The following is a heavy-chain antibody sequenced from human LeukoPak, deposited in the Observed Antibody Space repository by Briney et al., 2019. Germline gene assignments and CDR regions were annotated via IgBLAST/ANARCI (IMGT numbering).Heavy chain of an antibody. CDR3: AKAYSSGYWDYFDY. CDR1: GFSFRNCA. Sequence: GGSLRLSCEASGFSFRNCAMSWVRQAPGKGLEWVSGISGSGGSTYYADSVKGRFPISRDNSKNTLYMEMNSLRAEDSAVYYCAKAYSSGYWDYFDYWGQGTLITVSS. CDR2: ISGSGGST. V-gene: IGHV3-23*01. J-gene: IGHJ4*02. D-gene: IGHD3-22*01.